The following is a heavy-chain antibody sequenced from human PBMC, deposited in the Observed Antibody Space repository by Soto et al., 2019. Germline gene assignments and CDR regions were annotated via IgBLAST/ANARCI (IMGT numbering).Heavy chain of an antibody. Sequence: QVQLVQSGAEVKKPGASVKVSCKASGYTFTSYAMHWGRQAPGQRLEWMGWLNAGNGNTKYSQKFQGRVTITRDTGAGTAYRELSSLRSEDTAVYYCARDAPAIRSWGSCYPFDYWGQGTLVTVSS. J-gene: IGHJ4*02. V-gene: IGHV1-3*01. CDR3: ARDAPAIRSWGSCYPFDY. CDR1: GYTFTSYA. CDR2: LNAGNGNT. D-gene: IGHD2-15*01.